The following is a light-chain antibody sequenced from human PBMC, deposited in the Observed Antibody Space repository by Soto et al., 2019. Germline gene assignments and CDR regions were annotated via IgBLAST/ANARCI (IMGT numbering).Light chain of an antibody. CDR3: QQYGSSL. CDR1: QSVSSSY. J-gene: IGKJ3*01. Sequence: EIVLTQSPGTLSLSPGERATLSCRASQSVSSSYLAWYQQKPGQAPRLLIYGASSRATGIPDRFSGSGSGTDFTLTISRLEPDDFAVDYCQQYGSSLFGPGTKVDIK. CDR2: GAS. V-gene: IGKV3-20*01.